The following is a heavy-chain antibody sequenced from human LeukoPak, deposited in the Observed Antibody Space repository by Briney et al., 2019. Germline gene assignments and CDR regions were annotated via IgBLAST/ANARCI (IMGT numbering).Heavy chain of an antibody. CDR1: GCSFTSNW. Sequence: GESLKISCKGSGCSFTSNWIGWVRQMPGKGLEWMGIIYPGDSDTRYRPSFQGQVTISADKSITTAYLQWSSLKASDTAIYYCAKGEPTGNFDYLGQGTLVTVSS. CDR2: IYPGDSDT. D-gene: IGHD1-14*01. CDR3: AKGEPTGNFDY. J-gene: IGHJ4*02. V-gene: IGHV5-51*01.